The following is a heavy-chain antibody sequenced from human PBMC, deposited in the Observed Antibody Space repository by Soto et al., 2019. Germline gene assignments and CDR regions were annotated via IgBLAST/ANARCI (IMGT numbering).Heavy chain of an antibody. D-gene: IGHD3-9*01. CDR1: GYSFTGYY. Sequence: QLQLVQSGAEVKRPGASVKISCKASGYSFTGYYMHWVRQAPGQGLEWMGWINPNSGATKYAQKCQGRVTMTTHTSLTIGYMELSSLRSDDAAVYYCATPPLHYDILSGLIKGYSYHMDVWGQGTTVTVSS. V-gene: IGHV1-2*02. J-gene: IGHJ6*02. CDR3: ATPPLHYDILSGLIKGYSYHMDV. CDR2: INPNSGAT.